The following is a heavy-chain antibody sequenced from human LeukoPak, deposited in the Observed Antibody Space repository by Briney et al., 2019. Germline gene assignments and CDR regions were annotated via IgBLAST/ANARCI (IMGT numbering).Heavy chain of an antibody. V-gene: IGHV1-18*01. J-gene: IGHJ6*03. CDR2: ISAYNGNT. D-gene: IGHD3-3*01. CDR1: GYTFTSYG. CDR3: ASTTIFGVVIRIYMDV. Sequence: GASVKVSCKASGYTFTSYGISWVRQAPGQGLEWMGWISAYNGNTNYAQKFQGRVTITADKSTSTAYMELSSLRSEDTAVYYCASTTIFGVVIRIYMDVWGKGTTVTVSS.